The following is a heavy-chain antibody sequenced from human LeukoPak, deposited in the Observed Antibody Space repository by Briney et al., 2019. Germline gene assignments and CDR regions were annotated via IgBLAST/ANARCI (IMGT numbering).Heavy chain of an antibody. CDR2: ISSSSDYI. Sequence: KPGGSLRLSCAASGFTFSNYEMNWVRQAPGKGLEWVSSISSSSDYIYYADSVKGRFTISRDNAKNSLYVQMNSLRAEDTAVYYCARGSGSGSYYPRFDYWGQGTLVTVSS. D-gene: IGHD3-10*01. CDR3: ARGSGSGSYYPRFDY. CDR1: GFTFSNYE. J-gene: IGHJ4*02. V-gene: IGHV3-21*01.